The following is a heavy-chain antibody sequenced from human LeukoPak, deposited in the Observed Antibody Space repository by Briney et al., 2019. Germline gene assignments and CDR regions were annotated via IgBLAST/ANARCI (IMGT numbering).Heavy chain of an antibody. CDR1: GFTFSSYA. CDR2: ISGSGGST. J-gene: IGHJ4*02. D-gene: IGHD3-22*01. CDR3: AKDTQIVVATPGDY. Sequence: GGSLRLSCAASGFTFSSYAMSWVRQAPGKGLEWVSAISGSGGSTYYADSVKGRFTISRDNSKNTLYLQMNSLRAEDTAVYYCAKDTQIVVATPGDYWGRGTLVTVSS. V-gene: IGHV3-23*01.